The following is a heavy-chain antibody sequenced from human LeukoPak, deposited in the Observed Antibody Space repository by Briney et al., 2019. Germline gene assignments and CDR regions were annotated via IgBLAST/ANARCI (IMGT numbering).Heavy chain of an antibody. D-gene: IGHD6-13*01. CDR3: ARPEDSSSWYEGDWFDP. CDR2: ISSSGSTI. V-gene: IGHV3-11*01. J-gene: IGHJ5*02. CDR1: GFTFSDYY. Sequence: RTGGSLRLSCAASGFTFSDYYMSWIRQAPGKGLEWVSYISSSGSTIYYADSVKGRFTISRDNAKNSLYLQMNSLRAEDTAVYYCARPEDSSSWYEGDWFDPWGQGTLVTVSS.